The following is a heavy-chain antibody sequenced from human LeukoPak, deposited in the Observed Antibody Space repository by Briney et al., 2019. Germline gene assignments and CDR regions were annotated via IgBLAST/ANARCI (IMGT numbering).Heavy chain of an antibody. D-gene: IGHD3-3*01. J-gene: IGHJ3*02. V-gene: IGHV3-48*01. CDR3: ARTTIFGVVYAFDI. CDR2: ISSSSSTI. Sequence: PGGSLRLSCAASGFTFSSYAMSWVRQAPGKGLGWVSYISSSSSTIYYADSVKGRFTISRDNAKNSLYLQMNSLRAEDTAVYYCARTTIFGVVYAFDIWGQGTMVTVSS. CDR1: GFTFSSYA.